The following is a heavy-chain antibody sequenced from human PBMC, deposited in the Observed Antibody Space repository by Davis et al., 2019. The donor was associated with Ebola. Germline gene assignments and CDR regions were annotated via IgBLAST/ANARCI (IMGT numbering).Heavy chain of an antibody. Sequence: GESLKISCAASGFTFDDFAMAWVRQAPGKGLEWVSGINWNGGSTGYADSVKDRFTISRDNARNLLYVQMNSLGAEDTDLYHCARVNAVTGYSRFDSWGQGTLVTVAS. D-gene: IGHD3-9*01. CDR3: ARVNAVTGYSRFDS. CDR2: INWNGGST. J-gene: IGHJ5*01. CDR1: GFTFDDFA. V-gene: IGHV3-20*01.